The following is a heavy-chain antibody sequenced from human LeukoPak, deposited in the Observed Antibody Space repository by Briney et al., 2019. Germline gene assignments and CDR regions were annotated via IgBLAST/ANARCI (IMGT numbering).Heavy chain of an antibody. J-gene: IGHJ2*01. V-gene: IGHV3-23*01. CDR2: ISGSGGST. Sequence: GGSLRLSCTASGFTFSSYAMSWVRQAPGKGLEWVSTISGSGGSTYYADSVKGRFTISRDNSKNTLYLQMNSLRAEDTAVYYCAKSPDAPEDWYFDLWGRGTLVTVSS. CDR1: GFTFSSYA. CDR3: AKSPDAPEDWYFDL.